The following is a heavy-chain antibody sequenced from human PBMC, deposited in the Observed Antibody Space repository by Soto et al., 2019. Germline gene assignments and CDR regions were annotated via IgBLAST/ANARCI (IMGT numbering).Heavy chain of an antibody. CDR1: GGTFSSYT. CDR2: IIPMLDIT. CDR3: ARSRYCTTTTCYGPHWFDP. D-gene: IGHD2-2*01. V-gene: IGHV1-69*02. J-gene: IGHJ5*02. Sequence: GASVEVSCKASGGTFSSYTISWVRQAPGQGLEWMGRIIPMLDITNYAQKFQGRVTITADKSTSTTYMELISLRSEDTAVYYCARSRYCTTTTCYGPHWFDPWGQGTLVTVSS.